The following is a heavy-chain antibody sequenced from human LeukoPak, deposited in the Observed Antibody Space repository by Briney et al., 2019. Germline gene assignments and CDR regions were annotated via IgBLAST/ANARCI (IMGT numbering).Heavy chain of an antibody. Sequence: PSETLSLTCAVSGDSISSSNWWSRVRQPPGKGLEWIGEIYHSGSINYNPSLESRVTISVDKSKNQFSLKLTSVTAADTAVYYCARTSGKWYYYMDVWGKGTTVTVSS. V-gene: IGHV4-4*02. CDR2: IYHSGSI. CDR1: GDSISSSNW. J-gene: IGHJ6*03. D-gene: IGHD6-19*01. CDR3: ARTSGKWYYYMDV.